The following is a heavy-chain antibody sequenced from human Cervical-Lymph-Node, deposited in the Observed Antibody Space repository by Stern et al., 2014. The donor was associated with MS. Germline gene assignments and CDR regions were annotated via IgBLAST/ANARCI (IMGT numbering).Heavy chain of an antibody. V-gene: IGHV4-39*01. CDR1: GGSMSNSYY. CDR2: IYYRGRP. CDR3: ARNLLLPDF. Sequence: QLQMQASGPGLVTPSETLSLTCTVSGGSMSNSYYWGWIRQPPGTGLEWIGSIYYRGRPSYNPSLTSHGHLSIHTSREQFTLRPSSVTAADTAVYFCARNLLLPDFWGQGTLVTVSS. J-gene: IGHJ4*02. D-gene: IGHD3-9*01.